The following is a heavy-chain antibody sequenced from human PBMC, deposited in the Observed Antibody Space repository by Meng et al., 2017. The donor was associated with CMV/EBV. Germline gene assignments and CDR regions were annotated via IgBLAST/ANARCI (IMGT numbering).Heavy chain of an antibody. CDR2: IKQDGSEK. V-gene: IGHV3-7*01. CDR3: ARDLSNYDILTGYQYYYYGMDV. Sequence: GESLKISCAASGFTFDDYAMHWVRQAPGKGLEWVANIKQDGSEKYYVDSVKGRFTISRDNAKNSLYLQMNSLRAEDTAVYYCARDLSNYDILTGYQYYYYGMDVWGQGTTVTVSS. J-gene: IGHJ6*02. D-gene: IGHD3-9*01. CDR1: GFTFDDYA.